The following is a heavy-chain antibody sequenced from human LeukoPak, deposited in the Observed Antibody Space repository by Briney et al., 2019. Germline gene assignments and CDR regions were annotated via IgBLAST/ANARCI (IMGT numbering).Heavy chain of an antibody. Sequence: ASVKVSCKVSGKSLTDFSIHWVRQAPGQGLEWMGGFAPENGETIYAQKFQGRVSVTEDTSTDTAYLELHTLRSEDTAVYYCARVCRGGDCYSSGNWGQGTLVTVSS. D-gene: IGHD2-21*02. CDR1: GKSLTDFS. V-gene: IGHV1-24*01. CDR3: ARVCRGGDCYSSGN. J-gene: IGHJ4*02. CDR2: FAPENGET.